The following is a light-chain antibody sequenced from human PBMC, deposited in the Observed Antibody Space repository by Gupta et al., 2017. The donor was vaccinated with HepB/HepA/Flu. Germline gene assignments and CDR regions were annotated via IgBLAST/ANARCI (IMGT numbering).Light chain of an antibody. CDR2: GDN. J-gene: IGLJ1*01. CDR3: QSYDSSLNGYV. CDR1: SSNIGAGYD. Sequence: QSLLPPPPSVSGAPGPRVTIRCTANSSNIGAGYDVHWYQQLPGTAPKLLISGDNNRPSGVPERFSGSKSGTSASLAITGLQAEDEADYYCQSYDSSLNGYVFGTGTKVTVL. V-gene: IGLV1-40*01.